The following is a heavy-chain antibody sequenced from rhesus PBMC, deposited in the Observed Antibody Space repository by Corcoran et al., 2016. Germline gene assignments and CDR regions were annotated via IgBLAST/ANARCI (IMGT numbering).Heavy chain of an antibody. CDR2: IYGSSTIT. D-gene: IGHD1-44*02. J-gene: IGHJ4*01. CDR3: ARKKGGSYFFDY. CDR1: GGFISDSDW. Sequence: QVQLQESAPGVVKPSETLSLTCAVSGGFISDSDWWSGIRQPPGKGLEWIGDIYGSSTITNSTPSLKSRVTISIDTSKNQFSLKLSSMTAADTAVYYCARKKGGSYFFDYWGQGVLVTVSS. V-gene: IGHV4S10*01.